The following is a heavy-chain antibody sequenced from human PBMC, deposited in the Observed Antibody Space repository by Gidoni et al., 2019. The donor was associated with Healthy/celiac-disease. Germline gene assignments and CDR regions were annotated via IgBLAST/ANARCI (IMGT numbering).Heavy chain of an antibody. Sequence: QVQLQESGPGLVKPSQTLSLTCTVSGGSISSGDYYWSWIRQPPGKGLEWIGYIYYSGSTYYNPSLKSRVTISVDTSKNQFSLKLSSVTAADTAVYYCARDVGSDFWSGYFYAFDIWGQGTMVTVSS. D-gene: IGHD3-3*01. V-gene: IGHV4-30-4*01. J-gene: IGHJ3*02. CDR1: GGSISSGDYY. CDR2: IYYSGST. CDR3: ARDVGSDFWSGYFYAFDI.